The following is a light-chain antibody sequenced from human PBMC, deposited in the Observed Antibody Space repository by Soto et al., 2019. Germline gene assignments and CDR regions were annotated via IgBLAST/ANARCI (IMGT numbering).Light chain of an antibody. J-gene: IGLJ1*01. CDR1: SSNIGAGYE. Sequence: QSVLTQPPSVSGAPGQRVTISCIGGSSNIGAGYEVHWYQQLPGTVPKLMIYEVNKRPSGVPDRFSGSKSGNTASLTVSGLQAEDEADYYCSSYAGSSNVFGTGTKVTVL. V-gene: IGLV1-40*01. CDR3: SSYAGSSNV. CDR2: EVN.